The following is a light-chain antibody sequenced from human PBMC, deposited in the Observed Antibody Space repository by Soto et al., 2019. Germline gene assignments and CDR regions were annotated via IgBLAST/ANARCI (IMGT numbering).Light chain of an antibody. V-gene: IGLV1-40*01. CDR1: SSNIGAGYD. J-gene: IGLJ7*02. CDR2: GNS. Sequence: QSVLTQPHSVSGAPGQRVTLSCTGSSSNIGAGYDVHWYQQLPGPAPKLLIYGNSNRPSGVPDRFSGSKSGTSASLAITGLQAEDEADYYCQSYDSSLSGAVFGGGTQLTAL. CDR3: QSYDSSLSGAV.